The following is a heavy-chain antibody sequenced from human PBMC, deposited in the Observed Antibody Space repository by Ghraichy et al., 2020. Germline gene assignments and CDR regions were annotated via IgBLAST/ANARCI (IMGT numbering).Heavy chain of an antibody. J-gene: IGHJ6*02. CDR3: AREPEVLWFGRGYYGMDV. CDR2: ISSSSSYI. V-gene: IGHV3-21*01. D-gene: IGHD3-10*01. Sequence: GESLNISCAASGFTFSSYSMNWVRQAPGKGLEWVSSISSSSSYIYYADSVKGRFTISRDNAKNSLYLQMNSLRAEDTAVYYCAREPEVLWFGRGYYGMDVWGQGTTVTVSS. CDR1: GFTFSSYS.